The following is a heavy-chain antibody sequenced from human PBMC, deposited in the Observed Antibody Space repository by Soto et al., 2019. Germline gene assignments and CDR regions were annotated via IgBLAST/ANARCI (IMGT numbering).Heavy chain of an antibody. CDR1: EFTLSSYS. D-gene: IGHD6-13*01. Sequence: GSLSLCCAASEFTLSSYSMNWVRQAPGKGLELVSSISSSSSYIYYADSVKGRFTISRDNAKNSLYLQMNSLRAEDTAVYYWARRYGIAAAVADYGGQGTLVTVSS. CDR2: ISSSSSYI. V-gene: IGHV3-21*01. J-gene: IGHJ4*02. CDR3: ARRYGIAAAVADY.